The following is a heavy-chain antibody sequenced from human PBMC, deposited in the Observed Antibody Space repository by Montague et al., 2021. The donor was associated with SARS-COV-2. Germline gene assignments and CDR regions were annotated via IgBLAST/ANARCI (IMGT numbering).Heavy chain of an antibody. D-gene: IGHD5-12*01. Sequence: TLSLTCTVSGGSISSGSYYWSWIRQPAGTGLELLGRIYTSGTTDYSFSLKSRVTISVDTSKNQFSLKLTSVTAADTAVYYCARAHSGSWAHLDNWGQGSLVTV. V-gene: IGHV4-61*02. CDR3: ARAHSGSWAHLDN. J-gene: IGHJ4*02. CDR1: GGSISSGSYY. CDR2: IYTSGTT.